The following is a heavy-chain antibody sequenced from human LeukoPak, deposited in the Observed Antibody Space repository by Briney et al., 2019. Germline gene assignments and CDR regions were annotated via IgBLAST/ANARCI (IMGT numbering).Heavy chain of an antibody. CDR2: ISYEGGTQ. CDR3: AKEGTPHVSTWYDL. J-gene: IGHJ5*02. D-gene: IGHD3-10*01. Sequence: GGSLRLPCAASGFTFSSYAMTWVRQAPGKGLEWVAVISYEGGTQHYADSVKGRFIISRDNPRNTLYLQMNILRTEDTAVYYCAKEGTPHVSTWYDLWGQGTQVIVSS. CDR1: GFTFSSYA. V-gene: IGHV3-30*18.